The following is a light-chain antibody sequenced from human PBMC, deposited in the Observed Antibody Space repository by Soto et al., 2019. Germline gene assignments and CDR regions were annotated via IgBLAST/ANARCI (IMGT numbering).Light chain of an antibody. Sequence: QSVLTQPASVSGSPGQSIAISCTRTSSDVGGYDYVSWYQQLPGTAPKLMIYDVNNRPSGASNRFSGSKSGNTASLTISGLQAEDEADYYCSSYTSSSTHVFGPGTKLTVL. V-gene: IGLV2-14*03. CDR1: SSDVGGYDY. CDR2: DVN. CDR3: SSYTSSSTHV. J-gene: IGLJ1*01.